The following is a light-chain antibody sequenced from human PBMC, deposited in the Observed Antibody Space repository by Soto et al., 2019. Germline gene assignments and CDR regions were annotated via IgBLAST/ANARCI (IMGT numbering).Light chain of an antibody. V-gene: IGLV2-14*01. CDR3: SSYTSSSTFVV. J-gene: IGLJ2*01. CDR2: DVN. Sequence: QSVLTQPASVSGSPGQSITIPCTGTSSDVGGYNYVSWYQQNPGKAPKLMIYDVNNRPSGVSNRFSGSKSANTASLTISGLQLEDEADYYCSSYTSSSTFVVFGGGTKLTVL. CDR1: SSDVGGYNY.